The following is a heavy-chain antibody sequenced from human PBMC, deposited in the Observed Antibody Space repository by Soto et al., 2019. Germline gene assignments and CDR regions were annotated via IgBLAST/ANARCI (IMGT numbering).Heavy chain of an antibody. V-gene: IGHV4-31*03. CDR1: GGSISSGGYY. CDR2: IYYSGST. J-gene: IGHJ4*02. Sequence: SETLSLTCTVSGGSISSGGYYWSWIRQHPGKGLEWIGYIYYSGSTYYNPSLKSRVTISVDTSKNQFSLKLSSVTAADTAVYYCARDSKTYYDFWSGYKITRGEYYFDYRGQGTLVTVSS. D-gene: IGHD3-3*01. CDR3: ARDSKTYYDFWSGYKITRGEYYFDY.